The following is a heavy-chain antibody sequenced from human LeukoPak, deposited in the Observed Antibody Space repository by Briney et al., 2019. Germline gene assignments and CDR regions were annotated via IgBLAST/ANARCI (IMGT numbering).Heavy chain of an antibody. V-gene: IGHV3-30*04. Sequence: GGSLRLSCAASGFTLSTYAMHGVRQAPGKGLEGVAVISTDGRDKKYADSVKGRFSISRDNSKNTLYLQMDTLRSEDTAVYYCVKAQYDFWSGLDYWGQGTLVTVSS. D-gene: IGHD3-3*01. CDR3: VKAQYDFWSGLDY. CDR1: GFTLSTYA. CDR2: ISTDGRDK. J-gene: IGHJ4*02.